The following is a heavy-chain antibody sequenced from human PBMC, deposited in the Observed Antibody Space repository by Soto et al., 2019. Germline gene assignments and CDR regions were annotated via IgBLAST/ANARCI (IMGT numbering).Heavy chain of an antibody. CDR3: AKDRTSWVAVVGTDY. CDR1: GFTFSGYG. Sequence: QVQLVESGGGVVQPGRSLRLSCEASGFTFSGYGMHWVRQAPGKGLEWVALILYDGSYEYYADFVKGRFTISRDNSKNMVYLQMKSLRSEDTAVYYCAKDRTSWVAVVGTDYWGQGALVTVSS. D-gene: IGHD6-19*01. CDR2: ILYDGSYE. J-gene: IGHJ4*02. V-gene: IGHV3-30*18.